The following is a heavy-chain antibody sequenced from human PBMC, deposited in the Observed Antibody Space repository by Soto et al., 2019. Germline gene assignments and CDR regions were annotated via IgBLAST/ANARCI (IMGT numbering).Heavy chain of an antibody. J-gene: IGHJ3*02. V-gene: IGHV3-64*01. Sequence: GGSLRLSCAASGFTFSSYAMHWVRQAPGKGLEYVSAISSNGGSTYYANSVKGRFTISRDNSKNTLYLQMGSLRAEDMAVYYCARDLKRGGAGGAFDIWGQGTMVTVSS. CDR2: ISSNGGST. CDR1: GFTFSSYA. CDR3: ARDLKRGGAGGAFDI. D-gene: IGHD1-26*01.